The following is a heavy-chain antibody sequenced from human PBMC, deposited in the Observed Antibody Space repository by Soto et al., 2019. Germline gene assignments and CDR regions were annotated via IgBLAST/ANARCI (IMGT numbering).Heavy chain of an antibody. Sequence: QVQLVQSEGETKQPGASVKVSCKASGYSFTTYGFCWVRQVPGQGLEWMGYISPSSGYTTYAPNLQDRVIMTTDSSTTTVYMELRSLRSDDTAVYYCAREMWTRSGPQNFFDYWGQGALVTVSS. V-gene: IGHV1-18*01. J-gene: IGHJ4*02. D-gene: IGHD6-25*01. CDR2: ISPSSGYT. CDR3: AREMWTRSGPQNFFDY. CDR1: GYSFTTYG.